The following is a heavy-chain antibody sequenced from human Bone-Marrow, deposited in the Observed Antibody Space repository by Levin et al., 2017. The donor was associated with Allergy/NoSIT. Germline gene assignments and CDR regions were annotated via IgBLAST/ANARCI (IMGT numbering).Heavy chain of an antibody. CDR1: GYSFTSYW. Sequence: GESLKISCKGSGYSFTSYWIGWVRQMPGKGLEWMGIIYPGDSDTRYSPSFQGQVTISADKSISTAYLQWSSLKASDTAMYYCARRKPAYGDYEGGHYYYGMDVWGQGTTVTVSS. V-gene: IGHV5-51*01. D-gene: IGHD4-17*01. CDR2: IYPGDSDT. CDR3: ARRKPAYGDYEGGHYYYGMDV. J-gene: IGHJ6*02.